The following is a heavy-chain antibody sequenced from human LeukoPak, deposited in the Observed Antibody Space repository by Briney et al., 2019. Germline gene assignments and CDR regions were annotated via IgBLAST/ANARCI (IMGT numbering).Heavy chain of an antibody. V-gene: IGHV3-23*01. CDR3: ASVPTMTYYYGSGSYYDPSFDY. CDR2: ISGSGSST. J-gene: IGHJ4*02. Sequence: GGSLRLSCAASGFTFSSYGMSWVRQAPGKGLEWVSAISGSGSSTYYADSVKGRFTISRDNSKNTLYLQMNSLRAEDTAVYYCASVPTMTYYYGSGSYYDPSFDYWGQGTLVTVSS. CDR1: GFTFSSYG. D-gene: IGHD3-10*01.